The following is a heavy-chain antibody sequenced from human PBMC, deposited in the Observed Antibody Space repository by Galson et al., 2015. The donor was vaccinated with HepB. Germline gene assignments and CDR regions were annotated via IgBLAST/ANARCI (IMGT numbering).Heavy chain of an antibody. CDR2: IKQDGSEK. CDR1: GFTFSSYW. CDR3: ARNYDILTGYYESPHYFDY. J-gene: IGHJ4*02. V-gene: IGHV3-7*01. D-gene: IGHD3-9*01. Sequence: SLRLSCAASGFTFSSYWMSWVRQAPGKGLEWVANIKQDGSEKYYVDSVKGRFTISRDNAKNSLYLQMNSLRAEDAAVYYCARNYDILTGYYESPHYFDYWGQGTLVTVSS.